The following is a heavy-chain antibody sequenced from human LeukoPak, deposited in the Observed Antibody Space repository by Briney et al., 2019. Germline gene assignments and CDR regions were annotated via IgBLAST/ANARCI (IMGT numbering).Heavy chain of an antibody. CDR2: IYPGDSDT. D-gene: IGHD6-13*01. CDR3: ARHPYSSSWTTFPSDYYYYGMDV. Sequence: GESLKISCKGSGYSFTSYWIGWVRQMPGKGLEWMGIIYPGDSDTRYSPSFQGQVTISADKSISTAYLQWSSLKASDTAMYYCARHPYSSSWTTFPSDYYYYGMDVWGQGTTVTVSS. J-gene: IGHJ6*02. CDR1: GYSFTSYW. V-gene: IGHV5-51*01.